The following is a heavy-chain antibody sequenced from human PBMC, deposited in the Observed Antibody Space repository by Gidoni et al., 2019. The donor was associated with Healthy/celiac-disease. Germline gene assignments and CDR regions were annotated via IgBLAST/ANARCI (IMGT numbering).Heavy chain of an antibody. J-gene: IGHJ2*01. CDR3: ARDGRRSGWGAYWYFDL. Sequence: QVQLVESGGGVVQPGRSLRLSCAASGFTFSSSCMHWVRQAPGKGLEWVAVIWYDGSNKYYADSVKGRFTISRDNSKNTLYLQMNSLRAEDTAVYYCARDGRRSGWGAYWYFDLWGRGTLVTVSS. V-gene: IGHV3-33*01. CDR2: IWYDGSNK. D-gene: IGHD6-19*01. CDR1: GFTFSSSC.